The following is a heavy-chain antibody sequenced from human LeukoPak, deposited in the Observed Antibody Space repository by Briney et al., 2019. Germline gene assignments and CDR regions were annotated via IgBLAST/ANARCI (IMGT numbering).Heavy chain of an antibody. CDR1: GFTFSSYE. D-gene: IGHD3-22*01. CDR3: ARVSYYDSSGYSYYYFAMDV. J-gene: IGHJ6*02. Sequence: PGGSLRLSCAASGFTFSSYEINWVRQAPGKGLEWVSYISSSGATIYYADSVKGRFTISRDNAKNSLYLRMNSLRAEDTAVYYCARVSYYDSSGYSYYYFAMDVWGQGTTVTVSS. V-gene: IGHV3-48*03. CDR2: ISSSGATI.